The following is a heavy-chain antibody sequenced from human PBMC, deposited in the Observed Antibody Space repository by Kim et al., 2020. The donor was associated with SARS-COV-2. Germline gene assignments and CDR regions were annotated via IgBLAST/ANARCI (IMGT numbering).Heavy chain of an antibody. J-gene: IGHJ6*02. CDR3: ARAYSGSYYGYYYYGMDG. V-gene: IGHV4-39*01. Sequence: SETLSLTCTVSGGSISSSSYYWGWIRQPPGKGLEWIGSIYYSGSTYYNPSLKSRVTISVDTSKNQFSLKLSSVTAADTAVYYCARAYSGSYYGYYYYGMDGWRQGTTVTVSS. D-gene: IGHD1-26*01. CDR1: GGSISSSSYY. CDR2: IYYSGST.